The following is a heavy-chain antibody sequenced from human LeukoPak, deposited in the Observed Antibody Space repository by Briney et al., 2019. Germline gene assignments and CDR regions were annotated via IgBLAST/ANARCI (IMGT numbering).Heavy chain of an antibody. V-gene: IGHV1-18*01. CDR1: GYTFTKYG. CDR3: ARESGDTSLVNYFDY. Sequence: AASLRVSCKASGYTFTKYGFTWVRQAPGPGPEWMGWISAYNGDTHYAQNVQGRVTMTTDTSTSTAYMELRSLRSDDTAVYYCARESGDTSLVNYFDYWGQGTLATVSS. CDR2: ISAYNGDT. D-gene: IGHD5-18*01. J-gene: IGHJ4*02.